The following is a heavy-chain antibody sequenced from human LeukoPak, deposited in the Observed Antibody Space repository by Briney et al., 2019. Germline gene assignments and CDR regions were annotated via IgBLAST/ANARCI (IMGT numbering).Heavy chain of an antibody. V-gene: IGHV4-34*01. CDR1: GGSFSGDY. CDR3: ARGLRVTMVRGVPGVHLYFDY. CDR2: INHSGST. J-gene: IGHJ4*02. D-gene: IGHD3-10*01. Sequence: SETLSLTCAVYGGSFSGDYWSWIRQPPGKGLEWVGEINHSGSTNYNPSLKSRVTISVDTSKNQFSLKLSSVTAADTAVYYCARGLRVTMVRGVPGVHLYFDYWGQGTLVTVSS.